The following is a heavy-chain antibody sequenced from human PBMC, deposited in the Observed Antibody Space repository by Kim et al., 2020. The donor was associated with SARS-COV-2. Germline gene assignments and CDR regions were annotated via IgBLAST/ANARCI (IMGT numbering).Heavy chain of an antibody. J-gene: IGHJ4*02. Sequence: YSPPFHGQVTISADTPTTTAYLQWSSLKATDTAMYYCARSAGPYDYYFDYWGQGTLVTVSS. CDR3: ARSAGPYDYYFDY. V-gene: IGHV5-51*04. D-gene: IGHD3-16*01.